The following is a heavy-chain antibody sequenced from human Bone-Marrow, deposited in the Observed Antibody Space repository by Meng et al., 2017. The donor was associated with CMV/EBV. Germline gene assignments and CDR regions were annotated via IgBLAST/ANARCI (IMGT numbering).Heavy chain of an antibody. V-gene: IGHV4-39*07. Sequence: GSLRLSCTVSGGSISSSSYYWGWIRQPPGKGLEWIGSIYYSGSTYYNPSLKSRVTISVDTSKNQFSLKLSSVTAADTAVYYCARVRASGGWYFDLWGRGTLVTVSS. CDR2: IYYSGST. CDR3: ARVRASGGWYFDL. J-gene: IGHJ2*01. CDR1: GGSISSSSYY. D-gene: IGHD3-10*01.